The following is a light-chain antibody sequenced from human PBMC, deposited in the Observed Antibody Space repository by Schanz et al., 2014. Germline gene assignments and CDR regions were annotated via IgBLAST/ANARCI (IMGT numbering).Light chain of an antibody. CDR2: DVS. V-gene: IGLV2-14*03. Sequence: QSALTQPPSASGSPGQSVTISCSGTSSDVGGYNYVSWYQQHPGKAPKVVISDVSNRPSGVSSRFSGSKSGNTASLTISGLQAEDEADYYCQSYDNSLSGWEFGGGTKLTVL. J-gene: IGLJ3*02. CDR3: QSYDNSLSGWE. CDR1: SSDVGGYNY.